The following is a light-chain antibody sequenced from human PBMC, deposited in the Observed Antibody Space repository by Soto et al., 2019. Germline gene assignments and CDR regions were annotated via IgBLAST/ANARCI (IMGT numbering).Light chain of an antibody. CDR2: AAS. CDR1: QSISSY. CDR3: QESYSTPRT. J-gene: IGKJ1*01. Sequence: DIQMTQSPSSLSVSVGDRVTITCRASQSISSYLNWYQQKPGKAPKLLIYAASRLQSGVPSRFSGSGSGTDFTLTISSLQPEDFATYYCQESYSTPRTFGQGTKVEIK. V-gene: IGKV1-39*01.